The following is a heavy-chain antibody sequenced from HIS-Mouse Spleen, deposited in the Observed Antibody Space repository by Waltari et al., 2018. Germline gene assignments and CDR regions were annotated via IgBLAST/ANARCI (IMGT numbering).Heavy chain of an antibody. D-gene: IGHD6-13*01. Sequence: QLQLQESGPGLVKPSETLSLTCTVSGCSISSRSYYWGWNRQPPGKGLEWIGSIYYSGSTYYTPSLKSRVTISVDPSKNQFSLKLSSVTAADTAVYYCAREIPYSSSWYDWYFDLWGRGTLVTVSS. CDR3: AREIPYSSSWYDWYFDL. J-gene: IGHJ2*01. V-gene: IGHV4-39*07. CDR1: GCSISSRSYY. CDR2: IYYSGST.